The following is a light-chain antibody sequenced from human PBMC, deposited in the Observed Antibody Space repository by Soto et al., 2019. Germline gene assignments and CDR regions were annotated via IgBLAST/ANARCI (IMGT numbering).Light chain of an antibody. CDR2: DVS. V-gene: IGLV2-14*03. CDR3: TSYTSSSLLV. Sequence: AVLTEPASVSGSTGESISTSCTGTSSDVGGYNYVSWYQQHPGKAPKLMIYDVSNRPSGVSNRFSGSKSGNTASLTISGLQAEDEADYYCTSYTSSSLLVFGTRTKVTVL. J-gene: IGLJ1*01. CDR1: SSDVGGYNY.